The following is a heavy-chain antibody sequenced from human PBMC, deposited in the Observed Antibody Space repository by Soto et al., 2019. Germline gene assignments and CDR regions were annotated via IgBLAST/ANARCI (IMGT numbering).Heavy chain of an antibody. CDR2: IYYSGST. CDR1: GGSINSSSYY. CDR3: ARRGSSSWYGY. J-gene: IGHJ4*02. D-gene: IGHD6-13*01. Sequence: QLQLQESCPGLVKPSETLSLTCTVSGGSINSSSYYWGWIRQPPGKGLEWIGSIYYSGSTYYNPSLKSRVTISVDTSKNQFSLKLSSVTAADTAVYYCARRGSSSWYGYWGQGTLVTVSS. V-gene: IGHV4-39*01.